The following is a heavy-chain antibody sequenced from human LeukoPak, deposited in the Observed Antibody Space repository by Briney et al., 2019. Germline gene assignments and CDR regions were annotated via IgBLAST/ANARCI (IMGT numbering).Heavy chain of an antibody. J-gene: IGHJ4*02. CDR3: VTDRYSDSAFGD. CDR2: INSNGSVT. D-gene: IGHD1-26*01. CDR1: GITVSSFW. Sequence: GGSLRLSCAASGITVSSFWMHWVRQPPGEGLVWVSRINSNGSVTNYAASVEGRFTISRDNAKTTLYLQMNDLRAEDTAVYYCVTDRYSDSAFGDWGQGTLVTVSS. V-gene: IGHV3-74*01.